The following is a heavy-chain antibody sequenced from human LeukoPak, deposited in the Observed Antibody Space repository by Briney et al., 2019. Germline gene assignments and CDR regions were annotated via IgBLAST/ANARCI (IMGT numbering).Heavy chain of an antibody. CDR2: IHTSGDT. D-gene: IGHD1-1*01. Sequence: SQTLSLXCTVSGDSNSSGRYYWTWLRQPAGKAPEWIGRIHTSGDTNYSPSLKSRVTISRDTSKNQFSLRLTSVAAADTAVYYCVRDWNGDYFDYWGQGTLVSVSS. J-gene: IGHJ4*02. CDR1: GDSNSSGRYY. CDR3: VRDWNGDYFDY. V-gene: IGHV4-61*02.